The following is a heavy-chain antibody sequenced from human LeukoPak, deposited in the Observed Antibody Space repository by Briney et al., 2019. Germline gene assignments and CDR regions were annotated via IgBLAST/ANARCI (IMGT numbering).Heavy chain of an antibody. CDR3: ARDAIVVVAATPGMDV. CDR1: GYTFTSYY. Sequence: AASVKVSCKASGYTFTSYYMHWVRQAPGQGLEWMGIINPSGGSTSYAQKFQGRVTMTRDTSTSTVYMELSSLRSEDTAVYYCARDAIVVVAATPGMDVWGQGTTVTVSS. V-gene: IGHV1-46*01. CDR2: INPSGGST. D-gene: IGHD2-15*01. J-gene: IGHJ6*02.